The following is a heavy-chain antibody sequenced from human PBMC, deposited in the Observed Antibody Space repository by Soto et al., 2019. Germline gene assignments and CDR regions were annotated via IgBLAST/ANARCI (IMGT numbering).Heavy chain of an antibody. D-gene: IGHD3-3*01. V-gene: IGHV1-3*01. J-gene: IGHJ4*02. CDR2: INAGNGNT. CDR1: GYTFTSYA. CDR3: ARLDFWSSYYSVFDY. Sequence: QVQLVQSGAEVKKPGASVKVSCKASGYTFTSYAMHWVRQAPGQRLEWMGWINAGNGNTKYSQKLQCRVTITRDTSASTAYMELSSLRYEDTAVYHCARLDFWSSYYSVFDYWGQGTLVTVSS.